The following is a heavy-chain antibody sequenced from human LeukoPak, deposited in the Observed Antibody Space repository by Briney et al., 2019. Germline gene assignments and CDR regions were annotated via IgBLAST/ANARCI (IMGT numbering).Heavy chain of an antibody. J-gene: IGHJ3*02. CDR1: GFTVSSNY. Sequence: GGSLRLSCAASGFTVSSNYMSWVRQAPGKGLEWVSFTDTSGRYVYYGDSVKGRFTISRDNAKNLLFLQMNGLRAEDTALYYCARGRSITLLRGVAMSDGFDIWGQGAMVAVSS. D-gene: IGHD3-10*01. CDR2: TDTSGRYV. CDR3: ARGRSITLLRGVAMSDGFDI. V-gene: IGHV3-21*06.